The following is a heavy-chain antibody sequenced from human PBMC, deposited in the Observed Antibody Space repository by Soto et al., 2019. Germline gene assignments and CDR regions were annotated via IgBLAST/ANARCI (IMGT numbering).Heavy chain of an antibody. Sequence: QLQLQESGPGLVKPSETLSLTCSVSGGSISSRTFWWAWIRQTPGKGLEWIGDMYYSGSSYSSPSLNSRVTLSVDTSKNQLSLKLNSVTAADTAVYYCARHPRDDYNYGGSGIFDYWGQGTLVTVSS. D-gene: IGHD4-4*01. CDR2: MYYSGSS. CDR3: ARHPRDDYNYGGSGIFDY. J-gene: IGHJ4*02. V-gene: IGHV4-39*01. CDR1: GGSISSRTFW.